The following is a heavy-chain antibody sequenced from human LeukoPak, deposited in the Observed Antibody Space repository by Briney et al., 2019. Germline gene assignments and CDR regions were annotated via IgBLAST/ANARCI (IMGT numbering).Heavy chain of an antibody. J-gene: IGHJ6*02. CDR2: ISGSGGST. Sequence: PGGSLRLSCAASGFTFSSYAMSWVRQAPGKGLEWVSAISGSGGSTYYADSVKGRFTISRDNSKNTLYLQMNSLRAEDTAVYYXVXXXXSNYGGYYYGMDVWGQGTTVTVSS. CDR3: VXXXXSNYGGYYYGMDV. CDR1: GFTFSSYA. V-gene: IGHV3-23*01. D-gene: IGHD4-11*01.